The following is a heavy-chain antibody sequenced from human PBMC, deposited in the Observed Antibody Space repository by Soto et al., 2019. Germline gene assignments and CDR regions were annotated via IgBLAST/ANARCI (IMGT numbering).Heavy chain of an antibody. Sequence: GSVKVCFRVCGEGSKNYGFTLVRQAPGQGIEWIGWISTSNDKTNYAQKFQVRVTMTTDTSTTTIHIELRSLRSDDTAVYYCARVMVRLFGSGSYRTYGLDVWGQGTTFTVSS. D-gene: IGHD3-10*01. CDR2: ISTSNDKT. V-gene: IGHV1-18*01. J-gene: IGHJ6*01. CDR3: ARVMVRLFGSGSYRTYGLDV. CDR1: GEGSKNYG.